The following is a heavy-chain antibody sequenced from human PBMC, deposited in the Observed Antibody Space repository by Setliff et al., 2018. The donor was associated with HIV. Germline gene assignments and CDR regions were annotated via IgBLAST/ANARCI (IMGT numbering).Heavy chain of an antibody. CDR3: ATYLSDNYLDGAFDI. D-gene: IGHD3-3*01. CDR1: GASVSTTGYY. V-gene: IGHV4-39*02. Sequence: SETLSLTCTVSGASVSTTGYYWGWLRQSPGKGLQWIGTTFYSGSTYYNPTLKSRVTISLDTSNNDFSLTLTSVTAADTALYFCATYLSDNYLDGAFDIWGRGTMVTVSS. J-gene: IGHJ3*02. CDR2: TFYSGST.